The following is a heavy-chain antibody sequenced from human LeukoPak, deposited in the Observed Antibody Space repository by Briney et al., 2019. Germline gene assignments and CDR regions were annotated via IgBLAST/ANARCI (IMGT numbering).Heavy chain of an antibody. Sequence: SETLSPTCAVYGGSFSGYYWTWIRQTPEKGLEWIGEMNPSGSTNYNPSLKSRVTISVDTSKNQLSLELSSVTAADTAVYYCARGRQDVTMIVVVMTAVSYYLDVWGKGTTVTVS. D-gene: IGHD3-22*01. V-gene: IGHV4-34*01. CDR3: ARGRQDVTMIVVVMTAVSYYLDV. J-gene: IGHJ6*03. CDR1: GGSFSGYY. CDR2: MNPSGST.